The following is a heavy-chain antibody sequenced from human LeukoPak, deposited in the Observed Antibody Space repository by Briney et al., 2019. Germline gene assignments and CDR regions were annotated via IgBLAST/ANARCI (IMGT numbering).Heavy chain of an antibody. CDR1: GFTLSSYW. J-gene: IGHJ6*03. V-gene: IGHV3-7*01. CDR3: AREEQLIRYYYYYYMDV. CDR2: IKQDGSEK. D-gene: IGHD6-6*01. Sequence: GGSLRLSCAASGFTLSSYWMSWVRQAPGKGLVWVANIKQDGSEKYYVDSVKGRFTISRDNAKNSLYLQMNSLRAEDTAVYYCAREEQLIRYYYYYYMDVWGKGTTVTVSS.